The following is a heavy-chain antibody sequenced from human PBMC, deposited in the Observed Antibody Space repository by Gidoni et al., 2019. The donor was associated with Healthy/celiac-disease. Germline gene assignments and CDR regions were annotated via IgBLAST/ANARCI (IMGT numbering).Heavy chain of an antibody. D-gene: IGHD5-12*01. J-gene: IGHJ4*02. Sequence: EVQLVESGGGLVQPGGSLRLSCAASGFTVSSNYMSWVRQAPGKGLEWVSVIYSGGSTYYADSVKGRFTISRDNSKNTLYLQMNSLRAEETAVYYCARYNGYLYYFDYWGQGTLVTVSS. V-gene: IGHV3-66*01. CDR1: GFTVSSNY. CDR2: IYSGGST. CDR3: ARYNGYLYYFDY.